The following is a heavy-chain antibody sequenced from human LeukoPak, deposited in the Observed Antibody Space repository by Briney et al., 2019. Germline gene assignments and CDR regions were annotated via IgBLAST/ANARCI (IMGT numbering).Heavy chain of an antibody. J-gene: IGHJ3*02. CDR1: GFIFDNYA. V-gene: IGHV3-23*01. CDR3: AKDRTYYYDATGYSGPAFDI. Sequence: GGSLRLSCAVSGFIFDNYAMNWVRQAPGKGLEWVSHISGSGVATYYADSVKGRFTISRDNAKNTLYLQMNSLRVEDTAIYYCAKDRTYYYDATGYSGPAFDIWGRGTMVTVSS. CDR2: ISGSGVAT. D-gene: IGHD3-22*01.